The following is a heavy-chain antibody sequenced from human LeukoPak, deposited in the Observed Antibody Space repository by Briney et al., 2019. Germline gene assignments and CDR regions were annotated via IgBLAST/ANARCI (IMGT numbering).Heavy chain of an antibody. CDR1: GFTFSSYG. D-gene: IGHD4-23*01. Sequence: PGRSLRLSCAASGFTFSSYGMHWVRHAPGKGLEGVAVISYDGSNKYSADSVNGRFTISRDNSKNTLYLQMNSLRAEDTAVYYCAKSFYGGGTYGMDVWGQGTTVTVSS. J-gene: IGHJ6*02. V-gene: IGHV3-30*18. CDR3: AKSFYGGGTYGMDV. CDR2: ISYDGSNK.